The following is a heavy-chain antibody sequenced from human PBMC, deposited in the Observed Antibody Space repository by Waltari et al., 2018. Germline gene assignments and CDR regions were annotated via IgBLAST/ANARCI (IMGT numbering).Heavy chain of an antibody. CDR3: ARIVMGPGVTIGFDY. CDR1: GDSISRNY. V-gene: IGHV4-59*01. J-gene: IGHJ4*02. Sequence: QVQLQESGPGVVKPSETLSLTCTVSGDSISRNYWRWIRQPPGTGLEWFGYIFYPGSTTSTPSINSRVTISGDTSKNQFSLKLRSVTAADTAVYYCARIVMGPGVTIGFDYWGQGTVVTVSS. CDR2: IFYPGST. D-gene: IGHD3-10*01.